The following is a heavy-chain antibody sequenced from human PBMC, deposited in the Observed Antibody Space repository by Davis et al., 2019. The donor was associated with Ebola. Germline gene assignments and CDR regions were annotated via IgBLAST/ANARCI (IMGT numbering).Heavy chain of an antibody. D-gene: IGHD5-18*01. V-gene: IGHV3-21*04. J-gene: IGHJ6*02. CDR1: GFTFSSYS. CDR2: ISSSSSYI. CDR3: AKTSTALYYYYGMDV. Sequence: GGSLRLSCAASGFTFSSYSMNWVRQAPGKGLEWVSSISSSSSYIYYADSVKGRFTISRDNAKNSLYLQMNSLRTEDTALYYCAKTSTALYYYYGMDVWGQGTTVTVSS.